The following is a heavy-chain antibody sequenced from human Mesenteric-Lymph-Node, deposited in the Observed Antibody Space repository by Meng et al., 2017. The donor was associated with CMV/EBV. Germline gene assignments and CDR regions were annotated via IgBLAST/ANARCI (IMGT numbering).Heavy chain of an antibody. V-gene: IGHV1-8*01. CDR2: MNPNSGNT. CDR3: ARSIYAAQGAFDI. CDR1: GYTFTSYD. J-gene: IGHJ3*02. Sequence: ASVKVSCKASGYTFTSYDINWVRQATGQGLEWMGWMNPNSGNTGYAQKFQGRVTMTRNTSISTAYMELSSLRAEDTAVYYCARSIYAAQGAFDIWGQGTVVTVSS. D-gene: IGHD3-3*02.